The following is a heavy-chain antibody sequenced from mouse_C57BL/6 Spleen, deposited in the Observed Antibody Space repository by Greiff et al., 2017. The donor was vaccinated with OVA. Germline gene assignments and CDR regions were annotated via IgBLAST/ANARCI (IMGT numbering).Heavy chain of an antibody. D-gene: IGHD2-3*01. CDR2: LWGGGST. J-gene: IGHJ3*01. CDR3: DKHDDGLFAD. Sequence: VQLVESGPGLVAPSQCLSITCTVSGFSLTSYGVDWVRQPPGKGLEWLGVLWGGGSTNYNSALMSILSISKDNSKNQIYLKMNSLQTDDTAMDYCDKHDDGLFADWGKGTLVTVSA. CDR1: GFSLTSYG. V-gene: IGHV2-9*01.